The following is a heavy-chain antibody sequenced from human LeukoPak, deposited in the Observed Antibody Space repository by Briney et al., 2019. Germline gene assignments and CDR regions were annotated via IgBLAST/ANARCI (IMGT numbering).Heavy chain of an antibody. J-gene: IGHJ4*02. CDR1: GFTLSDYY. CDR3: AREGTWLHEY. CDR2: IDNSVGHI. D-gene: IGHD5-12*01. V-gene: IGHV3-11*01. Sequence: GGSLRLSCAASGFTLSDYYMSWIRQAPGKGLEWVAHIDNSVGHIYYRASVKGRFTISRDNSRNSLYLQMNTLRAEDTAVYYCAREGTWLHEYWGQGTLVTVSS.